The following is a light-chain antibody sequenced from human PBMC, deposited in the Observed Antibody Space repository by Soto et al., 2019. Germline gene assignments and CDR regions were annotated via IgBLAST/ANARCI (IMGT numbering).Light chain of an antibody. CDR1: SSDVGDYKY. Sequence: QSALTQPASVSGSPGQSITISCTGTSSDVGDYKYVSWYQKHPGKAPKALIYEVSNRPSGVSNRFSGSKSGNTASLTISGLEAEDEADYYCCSYTTSNTLVFGPGTKLTVL. V-gene: IGLV2-14*01. J-gene: IGLJ1*01. CDR2: EVS. CDR3: CSYTTSNTLV.